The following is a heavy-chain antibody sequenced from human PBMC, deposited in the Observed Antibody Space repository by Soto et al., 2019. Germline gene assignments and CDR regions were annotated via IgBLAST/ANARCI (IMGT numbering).Heavy chain of an antibody. CDR1: GDTFSFYT. Sequence: QVQLVQSGAEVRKPGSSVKVSCKASGDTFSFYTINWVRQAPGLGLEWMGRVNPIVSMSNYAQKLQGRVTFTADKSTNTAYMQLSSLRSEDTAIYYCAASYGSGYRAFDYWGQGALVTVSS. V-gene: IGHV1-69*02. D-gene: IGHD3-10*01. J-gene: IGHJ4*02. CDR3: AASYGSGYRAFDY. CDR2: VNPIVSMS.